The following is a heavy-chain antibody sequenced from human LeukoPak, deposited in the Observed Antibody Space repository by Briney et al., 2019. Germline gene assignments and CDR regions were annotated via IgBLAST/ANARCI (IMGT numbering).Heavy chain of an antibody. CDR1: GGTFSSYA. D-gene: IGHD6-13*01. CDR2: IIPIFGTA. V-gene: IGHV1-69*13. J-gene: IGHJ6*03. CDR3: ASGFKGSSWYYYYMDV. Sequence: SVKVSCKASGGTFSSYAISWVRQAPGQGLEWMGGIIPIFGTANYAQKFQGRVTITADESTSTAYMELSSLRSEDTAVYYCASGFKGSSWYYYYMDVWGKGTTVTISS.